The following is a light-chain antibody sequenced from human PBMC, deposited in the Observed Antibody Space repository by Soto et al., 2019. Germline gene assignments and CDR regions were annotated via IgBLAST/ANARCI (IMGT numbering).Light chain of an antibody. J-gene: IGLJ1*01. CDR2: DVT. CDR1: SNDVGGFNY. V-gene: IGLV2-14*03. CDR3: TSFTSGSTPYV. Sequence: QSALTQPASVSGSPGQSITISCTGTSNDVGGFNYVSWYQQLPGIAPKLVIYDVTHRTSGVSDRFSGSRSGNTASLTISGLQAEDEADYYCTSFTSGSTPYVLGTGTKLTVL.